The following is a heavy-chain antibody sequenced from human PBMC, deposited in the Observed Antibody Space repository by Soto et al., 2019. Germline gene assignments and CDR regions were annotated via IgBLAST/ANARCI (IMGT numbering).Heavy chain of an antibody. CDR2: IYHSGST. J-gene: IGHJ6*03. CDR1: GGSISSSSYY. CDR3: ARRGEGSYGPYYYYYYMDV. V-gene: IGHV4-39*07. D-gene: IGHD5-18*01. Sequence: SETLSLTCTVSGGSISSSSYYWGWIRQPPGKGLEWIGSIYHSGSTNYNPSLKSRVTISVDTSKNQFSLKLSSVTAADTAVYYCARRGEGSYGPYYYYYYMDVWGKGTTVTVSS.